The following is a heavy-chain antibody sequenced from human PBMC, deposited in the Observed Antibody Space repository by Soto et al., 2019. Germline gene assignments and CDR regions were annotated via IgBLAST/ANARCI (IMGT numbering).Heavy chain of an antibody. J-gene: IGHJ4*02. CDR3: ATVSGSHLAIPSDY. Sequence: QLQLQESGPGLVKPSETLSLTCTVSGYSISTNNYYWGWIRQPPGKGLEWIGSIHFLGDTYYTPSLKSRVTISVATSKNQFSLHLTAVTGADTAVYYCATVSGSHLAIPSDYWGQGTLVTVSS. CDR2: IHFLGDT. V-gene: IGHV4-39*01. D-gene: IGHD1-26*01. CDR1: GYSISTNNYY.